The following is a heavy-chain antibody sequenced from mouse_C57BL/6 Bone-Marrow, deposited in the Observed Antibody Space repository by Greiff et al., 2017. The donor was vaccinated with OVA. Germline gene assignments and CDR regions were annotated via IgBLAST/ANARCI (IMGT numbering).Heavy chain of an antibody. CDR1: GFTFSDYY. CDR2: ISNGGGST. J-gene: IGHJ4*01. V-gene: IGHV5-12*01. CDR3: ASRIYDGYWTDAMDY. D-gene: IGHD2-3*01. Sequence: EVQVVESGGGLVQPGGSLKLSCAASGFTFSDYYMYWVRQTPEKRLEWVAYISNGGGSTYYPDTVKGRFTISRDNAKNTLYLQMSRLKSEDTAMYYCASRIYDGYWTDAMDYWGQGTSVTVSS.